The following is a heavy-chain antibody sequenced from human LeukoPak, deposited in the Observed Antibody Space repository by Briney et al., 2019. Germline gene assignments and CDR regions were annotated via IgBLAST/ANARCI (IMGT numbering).Heavy chain of an antibody. CDR1: GYTFTGYY. D-gene: IGHD2-15*01. J-gene: IGHJ3*02. V-gene: IGHV1-2*02. CDR2: INPNSGGT. Sequence: ASVKVSCKASGYTFTGYYMHWVRQAPGQGLEWMGWINPNSGGTNYAQKFQGRVTMTRDTSISTAYMELSRLRSDDTAVYYCARDRAPLMSGGIDAFDIWGQGTMVTVSS. CDR3: ARDRAPLMSGGIDAFDI.